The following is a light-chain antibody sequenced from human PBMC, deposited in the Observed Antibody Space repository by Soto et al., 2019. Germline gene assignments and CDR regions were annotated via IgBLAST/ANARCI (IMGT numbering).Light chain of an antibody. CDR2: DAS. Sequence: TITCRASQTISTYLAWYQQKLGKAPKLLIYDASTLQSGVPSRFIGSRSWTEFTLTISSLQPEDFATYYCQQLNGYLELTFGGGTKVDIK. V-gene: IGKV1-9*01. CDR3: QQLNGYLELT. J-gene: IGKJ4*01. CDR1: QTISTY.